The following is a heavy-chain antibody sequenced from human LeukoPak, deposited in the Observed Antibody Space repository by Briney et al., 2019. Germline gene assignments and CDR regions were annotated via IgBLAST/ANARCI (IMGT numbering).Heavy chain of an antibody. V-gene: IGHV3-66*02. CDR1: EFSVGSNY. J-gene: IGHJ4*02. Sequence: PGGSLRLSCAASEFSVGSNYMTWVRQAPGKGLEWVSLIYSGGSTYYADSVKGRFTISRDNSKNTLYLQMNSLRAEDTAVYYCARDGTDSSGPIFDYWGQGTLVTVSS. D-gene: IGHD6-19*01. CDR2: IYSGGST. CDR3: ARDGTDSSGPIFDY.